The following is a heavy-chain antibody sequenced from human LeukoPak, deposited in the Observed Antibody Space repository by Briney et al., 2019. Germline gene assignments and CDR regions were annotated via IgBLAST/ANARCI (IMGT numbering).Heavy chain of an antibody. J-gene: IGHJ4*02. D-gene: IGHD3-9*01. CDR1: GGSFSSYY. CDR2: IYYSGST. CDR3: ARRRSRIRYFDWLFDY. Sequence: PSETLSLTCTVSGGSFSSYYWSWIRQPPGKGLEWIGYIYYSGSTNYNPSLKSRVTISVDTSKNQFSLKLSSVTAADTAVYYCARRRSRIRYFDWLFDYWGQGTLVTVSS. V-gene: IGHV4-59*12.